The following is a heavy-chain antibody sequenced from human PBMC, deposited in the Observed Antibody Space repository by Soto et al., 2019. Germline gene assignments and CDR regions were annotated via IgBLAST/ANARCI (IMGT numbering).Heavy chain of an antibody. CDR2: INPNSGGT. Sequence: ASVKVSCKASGYTFTGYYMHWVRQAPGQGLEWMGWINPNSGGTNYAQKFQGRVTMTRDTSISTAYMELSRLRSDDTAVHYCARAIERISDFDHWGQGTLVTVSS. J-gene: IGHJ4*02. V-gene: IGHV1-2*02. CDR3: ARAIERISDFDH. CDR1: GYTFTGYY.